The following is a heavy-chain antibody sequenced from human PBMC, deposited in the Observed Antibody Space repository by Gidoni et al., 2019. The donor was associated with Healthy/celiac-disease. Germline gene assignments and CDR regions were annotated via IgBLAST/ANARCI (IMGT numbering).Heavy chain of an antibody. D-gene: IGHD6-13*01. CDR2: INAGNGNT. J-gene: IGHJ6*02. CDR1: GDIFTSYA. CDR3: ARVIAAAGYYYFYGMDV. V-gene: IGHV1-3*01. Sequence: QVQLVQSGAEVKKPGASVKVSCKASGDIFTSYAMHWVRQAPGQRLEWMGWINAGNGNTEYSQKFQGRVTITRDSSASTDYMELSSLRSEDTAVYYCARVIAAAGYYYFYGMDVWGQGTTVTVSS.